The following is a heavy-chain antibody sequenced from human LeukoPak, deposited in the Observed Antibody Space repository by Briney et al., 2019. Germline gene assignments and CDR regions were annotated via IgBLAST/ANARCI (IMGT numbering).Heavy chain of an antibody. D-gene: IGHD4-17*01. V-gene: IGHV3-33*01. J-gene: IGHJ4*02. Sequence: EGSLRLSCAASGFTFSSYGMHWVRQAPGKGLEWVAVIWYDGSNKYYADSVKGRFTISRDNSKNTLYLQMNSLRAEDTAVYCCARDLPYGDYNGGLDYWGQGTLVTVSS. CDR3: ARDLPYGDYNGGLDY. CDR2: IWYDGSNK. CDR1: GFTFSSYG.